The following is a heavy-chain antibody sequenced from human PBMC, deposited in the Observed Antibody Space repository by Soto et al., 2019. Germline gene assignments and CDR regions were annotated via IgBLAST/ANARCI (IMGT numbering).Heavy chain of an antibody. CDR2: ISSSSSTI. J-gene: IGHJ4*02. D-gene: IGHD4-17*01. Sequence: GGSLRLSCAASGFTFSSYSMNWVRQAPGKGLEWVSYISSSSSTIYYADSVEGRFTISRDNAKNSLYLQMNSLRDEDTAVYYCARAYDYGDYAADYWGQGTLVTVSS. CDR1: GFTFSSYS. V-gene: IGHV3-48*02. CDR3: ARAYDYGDYAADY.